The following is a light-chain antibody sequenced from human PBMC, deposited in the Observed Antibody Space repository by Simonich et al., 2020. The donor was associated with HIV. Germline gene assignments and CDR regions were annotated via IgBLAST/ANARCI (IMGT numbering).Light chain of an antibody. V-gene: IGLV2-23*03. J-gene: IGLJ2*01. Sequence: QSALTQPASVSGSPGQSITISCTGTSSDVGGFNFVPWYQQHPGKAPKLMIYGGSKRPSGVSNRCSGSKSGNTASLTISGLQAEDEADYYCCSYASSTTFHVVFGGGTQLTVL. CDR3: CSYASSTTFHVV. CDR1: SSDVGGFNF. CDR2: GGS.